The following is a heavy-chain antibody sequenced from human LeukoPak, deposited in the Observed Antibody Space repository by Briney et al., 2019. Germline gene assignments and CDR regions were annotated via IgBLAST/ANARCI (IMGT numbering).Heavy chain of an antibody. Sequence: ASVKVSCKASGYTFTSYDINWVRQATGQGLEWMGWINPNSGGTNYAQKFQGRVTMTRDTSISTAYMELSRLRSDDTAMYYCASGERGYSYGTGYWFDPWGQGTLVTVSS. CDR3: ASGERGYSYGTGYWFDP. CDR2: INPNSGGT. V-gene: IGHV1-2*02. J-gene: IGHJ5*02. CDR1: GYTFTSYD. D-gene: IGHD5-18*01.